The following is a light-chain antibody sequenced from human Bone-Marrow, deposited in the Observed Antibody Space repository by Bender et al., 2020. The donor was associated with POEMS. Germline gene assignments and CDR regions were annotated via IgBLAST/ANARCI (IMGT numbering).Light chain of an antibody. V-gene: IGLV2-14*01. CDR1: SSDVGGYNY. Sequence: QSALTQPASVSGSPGQSITISCTGTSSDVGGYNYVSWYQQHPGKAPKLMIYEVSNRPSGFSNRFSGSKSGNTASLTISGLQAEDEADYYCSSYTSSRNYVFGTGTKVTVL. CDR2: EVS. CDR3: SSYTSSRNYV. J-gene: IGLJ1*01.